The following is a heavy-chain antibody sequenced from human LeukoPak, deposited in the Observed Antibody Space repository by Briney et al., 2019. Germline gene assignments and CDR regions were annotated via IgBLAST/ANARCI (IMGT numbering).Heavy chain of an antibody. CDR1: GVTFNKYA. V-gene: IGHV3-23*01. Sequence: GGSLRLSCAVSGVTFNKYAMSLFRQAPGNGLEWASGISNNGGGTHYAESVEGRFSISRDNSKNVLFLQMNSLTVEDTGVYYCAKLLGTIYPLWGMDVWGQGTTVTVS. CDR2: ISNNGGGT. CDR3: AKLLGTIYPLWGMDV. D-gene: IGHD2-21*01. J-gene: IGHJ6*02.